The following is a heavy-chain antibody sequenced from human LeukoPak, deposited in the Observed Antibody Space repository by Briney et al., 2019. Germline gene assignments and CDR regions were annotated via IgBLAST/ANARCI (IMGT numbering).Heavy chain of an antibody. CDR3: AKARYSDDAFDI. D-gene: IGHD5-18*01. V-gene: IGHV3-9*01. CDR2: ISWNSGSI. J-gene: IGHJ3*02. Sequence: SGGSLRLSCAASGFTFDDYAMHWVRQAPGKGLEWVSGISWNSGSIGYAGSVKGRFTISRDNAKNSLYLQMNSLRAEDTALYYCAKARYSDDAFDIWGQGTMVTVSS. CDR1: GFTFDDYA.